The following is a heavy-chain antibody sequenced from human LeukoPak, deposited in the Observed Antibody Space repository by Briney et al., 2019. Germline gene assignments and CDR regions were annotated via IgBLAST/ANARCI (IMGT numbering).Heavy chain of an antibody. CDR1: GGSFSGYY. Sequence: SETLSLTCAVYGGSFSGYYWSWIRQPPRKGLDWIGEINHSGSTNYNPSLKSRITISVDTSKNQFSLELSSVTAADTAVYYCARQWDDYIFDFWGQGTLVTVS. J-gene: IGHJ4*02. CDR2: INHSGST. V-gene: IGHV4-34*01. D-gene: IGHD4-11*01. CDR3: ARQWDDYIFDF.